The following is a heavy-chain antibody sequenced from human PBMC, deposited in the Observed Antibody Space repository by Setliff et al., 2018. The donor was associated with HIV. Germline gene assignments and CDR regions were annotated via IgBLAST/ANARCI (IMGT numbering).Heavy chain of an antibody. CDR3: ARGSWGSWRFDY. CDR2: IYIRGT. V-gene: IGHV4-4*07. D-gene: IGHD6-13*01. J-gene: IGHJ4*02. Sequence: SETLSLTCTVSGGAMNNNYWSWIRQPAGKGLEWIGRIYIRGTNYNPSLKTRLTVSLDTSSQFSLNLNSVTAADTAVYYCARGSWGSWRFDYWGQGTLVTVSS. CDR1: GGAMNNNY.